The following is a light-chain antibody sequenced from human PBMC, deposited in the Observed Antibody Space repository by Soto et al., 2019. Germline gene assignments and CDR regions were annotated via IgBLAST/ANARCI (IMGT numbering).Light chain of an antibody. CDR2: DVS. J-gene: IGKJ1*01. V-gene: IGKV1-5*01. CDR3: QQFKSGTWT. Sequence: DIQMTPSPSSLSASVGDSFTITCRASQSISSYLNWYQQKPGKAPKLLLYDVSSLESGVPSRFSGSGSATEFILTINGLQPDDFATYFCQQFKSGTWTFGQGTKVDIK. CDR1: QSISSY.